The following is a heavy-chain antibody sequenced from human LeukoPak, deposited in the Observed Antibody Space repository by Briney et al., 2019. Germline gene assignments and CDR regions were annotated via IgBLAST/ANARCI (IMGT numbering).Heavy chain of an antibody. D-gene: IGHD1-26*01. CDR1: GYTFTNYD. Sequence: ASVKVSCKASGYTFTNYDINWVRQAAGQGLEWMGWMNPNTGNTGYSQKFQGRITKTRNTSISTAYMELSSLRSEDTAVYYCAKDGWVVGATAYSYYFYMDVWGKGTTVTVSS. J-gene: IGHJ6*03. V-gene: IGHV1-8*01. CDR2: MNPNTGNT. CDR3: AKDGWVVGATAYSYYFYMDV.